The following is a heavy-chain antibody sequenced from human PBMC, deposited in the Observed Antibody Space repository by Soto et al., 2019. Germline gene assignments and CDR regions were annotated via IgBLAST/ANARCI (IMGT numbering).Heavy chain of an antibody. J-gene: IGHJ5*02. CDR2: ISAYNGNT. D-gene: IGHD3-10*01. CDR1: GYTFTSYG. V-gene: IGHV1-18*01. CDR3: ALQELYYYGSGSPIWFDP. Sequence: ASVKVSCKASGYTFTSYGISWVRQAPGQGLEWMGWISAYNGNTNYAQKLPGRVTMTTDTSTSTAYMELRSLRSDDTAVYYCALQELYYYGSGSPIWFDPWGQGTLVTVSS.